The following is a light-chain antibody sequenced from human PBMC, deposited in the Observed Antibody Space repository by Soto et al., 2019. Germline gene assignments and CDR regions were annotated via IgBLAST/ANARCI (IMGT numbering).Light chain of an antibody. CDR1: QSISSW. CDR3: QQYNSYPLT. J-gene: IGKJ4*01. Sequence: DIQVTQSPSTLSASVGDRVTITCRAGQSISSWLAWYQQKPGKAPKLLIYDASSLESGVPSRFSGSGSGTEFTLTISSLQPDDFATYYCQQYNSYPLTFGGGTKVDIK. CDR2: DAS. V-gene: IGKV1-5*01.